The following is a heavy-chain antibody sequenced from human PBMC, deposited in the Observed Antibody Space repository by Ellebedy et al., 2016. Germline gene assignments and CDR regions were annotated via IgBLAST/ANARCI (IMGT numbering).Heavy chain of an antibody. CDR3: ARIVRAGMDV. CDR1: GFSLSNARMG. CDR2: IFSNDEK. Sequence: SGPTLVKPTETLTLTCTVSGFSLSNARMGVNWIRQPPGKALEWLAHIFSNDEKSYSTSLTSRLTISKETSKSQVVLTMTNMDPVDTATYYCARIVRAGMDVWGQGTAVTVSS. J-gene: IGHJ6*02. V-gene: IGHV2-26*01.